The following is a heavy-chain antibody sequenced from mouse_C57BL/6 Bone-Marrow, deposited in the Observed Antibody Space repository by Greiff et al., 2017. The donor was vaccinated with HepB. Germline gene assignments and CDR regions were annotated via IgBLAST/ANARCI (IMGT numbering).Heavy chain of an antibody. CDR3: ARDRGGYEKKFAY. V-gene: IGHV3-6*01. Sequence: EVKLMESGPGLVKPSQSLSLTCSVTGYSITSGYYWNWIRQFPGNKLEWMGYISYDGSNNYNPSLKNRISITRDTSKNQFFLKLNSVTTEDTATYYCARDRGGYEKKFAYWGQGTLVTVSA. CDR1: GYSITSGYY. D-gene: IGHD2-2*01. CDR2: ISYDGSN. J-gene: IGHJ3*01.